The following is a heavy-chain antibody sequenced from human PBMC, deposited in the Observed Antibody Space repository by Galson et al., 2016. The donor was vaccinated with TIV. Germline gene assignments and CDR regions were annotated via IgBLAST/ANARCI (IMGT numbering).Heavy chain of an antibody. CDR2: FYWDDDT. D-gene: IGHD3-22*01. CDR3: AHIRITLIPDAFYI. CDR1: GFSLSDTGVG. J-gene: IGHJ3*02. V-gene: IGHV2-5*02. Sequence: PALVTPTQTLTLTCTFSGFSLSDTGVGVGWIRQPPGKALEWLGIFYWDDDTRYSPSLGSRLTITKDTSKNQVVLTVTDMDPVDTGTYFCAHIRITLIPDAFYIWGQGTTVTVSS.